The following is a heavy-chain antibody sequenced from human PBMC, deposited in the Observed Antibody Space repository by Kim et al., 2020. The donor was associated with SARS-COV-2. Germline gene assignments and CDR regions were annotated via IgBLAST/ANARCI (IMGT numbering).Heavy chain of an antibody. Sequence: GRSLRLSCAASGFTFSDYYMSWIRQAPGKGLEWVSYISSRSSYTNYADSVKGGFTISRDNAKNSRYLQMKSLRAEDTAVYYCERVGYDYVWGSYRDYYYYDGMDVWGPGTTATVFS. D-gene: IGHD3-16*02. CDR2: ISSRSSYT. CDR1: GFTFSDYY. J-gene: IGHJ6*02. V-gene: IGHV3-11*05. CDR3: ERVGYDYVWGSYRDYYYYDGMDV.